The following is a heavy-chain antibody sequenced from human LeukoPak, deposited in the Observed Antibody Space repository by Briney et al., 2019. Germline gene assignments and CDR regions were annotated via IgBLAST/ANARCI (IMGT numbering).Heavy chain of an antibody. CDR3: ARRGSGGYYSGDYFDY. D-gene: IGHD3-10*01. V-gene: IGHV3-48*04. J-gene: IGHJ4*02. Sequence: QPGGSLRLSCAASGFTFSSYAIHWIRQAPGKGLEWVSYISSSGSTIYYADSVKGRFTISRDNAKNSLYLQMNSLRAEDTAVYYCARRGSGGYYSGDYFDYWGQGTLVTVSS. CDR2: ISSSGSTI. CDR1: GFTFSSYA.